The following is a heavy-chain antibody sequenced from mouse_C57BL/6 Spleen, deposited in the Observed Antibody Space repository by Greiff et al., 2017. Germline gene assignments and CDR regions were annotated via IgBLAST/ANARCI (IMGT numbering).Heavy chain of an antibody. D-gene: IGHD1-1*01. J-gene: IGHJ1*03. Sequence: EVQLQQSGPELVKPGASVKISCKASGYSFTDYNMHWVKQSNGKSLEWIGVINPNYGTTSYNQKFKGKATLTVDQSSSTAYMQLNSLTSEDSAVYYGARGGGSSFYWYFDVWGTGTTVTVSS. V-gene: IGHV1-39*01. CDR1: GYSFTDYN. CDR2: INPNYGTT. CDR3: ARGGGSSFYWYFDV.